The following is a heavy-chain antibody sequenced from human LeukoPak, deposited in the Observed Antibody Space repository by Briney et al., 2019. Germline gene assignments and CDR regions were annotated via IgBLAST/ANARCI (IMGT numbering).Heavy chain of an antibody. CDR2: ISAYNGNT. Sequence: ASVKVSCKASGYTFTSYGISWVRQAPGQGLEWMGWISAYNGNTNYAQKLQGRVTMTTDTSTSTAYMELRSLRSDDTAVYYCARAVLYCGGDCYFDYWGQGTLVTVSS. V-gene: IGHV1-18*01. CDR3: ARAVLYCGGDCYFDY. J-gene: IGHJ4*02. D-gene: IGHD2-21*01. CDR1: GYTFTSYG.